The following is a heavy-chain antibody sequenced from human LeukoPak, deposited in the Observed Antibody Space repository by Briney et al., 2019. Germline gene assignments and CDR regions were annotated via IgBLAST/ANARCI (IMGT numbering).Heavy chain of an antibody. D-gene: IGHD6-6*01. CDR2: INHSGST. J-gene: IGHJ4*02. CDR1: GGSFSGYY. Sequence: SETLSLTCAVYGGSFSGYYWSWIRQPPGKRLEWIGEINHSGSTNYNPPLKSRVTISVDTSKNQFSLKLSSVTAADTAVYYCARGWHGSSSGGYYFDYWGQGTLVTVSS. V-gene: IGHV4-34*01. CDR3: ARGWHGSSSGGYYFDY.